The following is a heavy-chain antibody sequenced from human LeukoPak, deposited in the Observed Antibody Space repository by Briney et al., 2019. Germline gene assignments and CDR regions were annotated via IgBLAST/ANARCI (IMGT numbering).Heavy chain of an antibody. V-gene: IGHV3-49*03. D-gene: IGHD3-16*01. CDR2: IRSNAYSGTT. CDR3: TRVRGTAYYFDY. Sequence: QPGRSLRLSCTASGFTFGDYAMSWFRQAPGKGLQWLGFIRSNAYSGTTEYAASVKGRFTISRDDSTSIAYLQMNSLKTEDTALYYCTRVRGTAYYFDYWGQGTLVTVSS. CDR1: GFTFGDYA. J-gene: IGHJ4*02.